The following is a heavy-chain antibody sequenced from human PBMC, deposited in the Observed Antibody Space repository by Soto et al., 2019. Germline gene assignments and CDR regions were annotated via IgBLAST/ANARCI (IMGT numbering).Heavy chain of an antibody. Sequence: QVQLQESGPGLVKPSETLSLTCTVSGGSVSSGSYYWSWIRQPPGKGLEWIGYIYYSGSTNYNPSLKSRVTIPVDTSKNQFSLKLSSVTAADTAVYYCARVLYGDYYFDYWGQGTLVTVSS. CDR2: IYYSGST. CDR3: ARVLYGDYYFDY. CDR1: GGSVSSGSYY. V-gene: IGHV4-61*01. J-gene: IGHJ4*02. D-gene: IGHD4-17*01.